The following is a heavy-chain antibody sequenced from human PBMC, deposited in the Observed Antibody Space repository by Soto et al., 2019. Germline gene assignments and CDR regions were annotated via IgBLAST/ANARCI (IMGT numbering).Heavy chain of an antibody. J-gene: IGHJ4*02. D-gene: IGHD5-12*01. CDR1: GFTFSSYV. Sequence: EVRLLESGGGLIQPGGSLRLSCAASGFTFSSYVMSWVRQAPGTGLEWVSGISGSGTNTYYADSVKGRFTISRDNSKNTLYLQMTSLRAEVTAEYYCAKDNSPYSGYNSFDYWGEGTLVTVSS. CDR2: ISGSGTNT. V-gene: IGHV3-23*01. CDR3: AKDNSPYSGYNSFDY.